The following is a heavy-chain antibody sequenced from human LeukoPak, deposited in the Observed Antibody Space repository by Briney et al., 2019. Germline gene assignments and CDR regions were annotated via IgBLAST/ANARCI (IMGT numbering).Heavy chain of an antibody. D-gene: IGHD2-2*01. CDR3: ARDSLVPAAVIFDY. CDR1: GYTFTSYG. J-gene: IGHJ4*02. CDR2: ISAYNGNT. Sequence: GASVKVSCKASGYTFTSYGISWVRQAPGQGLEWMGWISAYNGNTNYAQKLQGRVTMTTDTSTSIAYMELRSLRSDDTAVYYCARDSLVPAAVIFDYWGQGTLVTVSS. V-gene: IGHV1-18*01.